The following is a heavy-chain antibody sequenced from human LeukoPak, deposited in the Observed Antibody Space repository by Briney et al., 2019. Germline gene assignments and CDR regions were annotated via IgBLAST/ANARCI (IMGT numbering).Heavy chain of an antibody. D-gene: IGHD3-16*01. J-gene: IGHJ3*02. CDR2: ISSSSSYI. Sequence: NPGGSLRLSCAASGFTFSSYSMNWVRQAPGKGLEWVSSISSSSSYIYYADSVEGRFTISRDNAKNSLYLQMNSLRAEDTAVYYCARDGGLVAAFDIWGQGTMVTVSS. CDR1: GFTFSSYS. CDR3: ARDGGLVAAFDI. V-gene: IGHV3-21*01.